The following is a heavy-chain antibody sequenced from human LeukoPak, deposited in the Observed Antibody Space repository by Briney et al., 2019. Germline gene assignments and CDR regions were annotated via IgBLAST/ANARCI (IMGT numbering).Heavy chain of an antibody. Sequence: ASVKVSCKASGYTFTSYGISWVRQAPGQGLEWMGWINPNSGGTNYAQKFQGRVTMTRDTSISTAYMELSRLRSDDTAVYYCVLERSGDYGDHGGAFDIWGQGTMVTVSS. D-gene: IGHD4-17*01. CDR1: GYTFTSYG. CDR2: INPNSGGT. CDR3: VLERSGDYGDHGGAFDI. V-gene: IGHV1-2*02. J-gene: IGHJ3*02.